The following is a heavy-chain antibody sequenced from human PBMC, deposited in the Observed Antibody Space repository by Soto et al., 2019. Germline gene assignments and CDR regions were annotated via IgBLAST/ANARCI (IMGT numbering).Heavy chain of an antibody. CDR1: GCTFSNYA. J-gene: IGHJ6*03. Sequence: GGSLRLSWAASGCTFSNYAMSWVSQTKGKGLEWVSAISSSGGSTYYADSVKGRFTISRDNAKNSLYLQMNSLRAEDTAVYYCAREGSGRYSGYDFFYYYYMDVWGKGTTVTVSS. CDR3: AREGSGRYSGYDFFYYYYMDV. V-gene: IGHV3-23*01. CDR2: ISSSGGST. D-gene: IGHD5-12*01.